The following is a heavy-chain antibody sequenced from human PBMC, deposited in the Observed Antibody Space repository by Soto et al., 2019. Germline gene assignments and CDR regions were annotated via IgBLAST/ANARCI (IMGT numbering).Heavy chain of an antibody. V-gene: IGHV1-3*01. D-gene: IGHD7-27*01. J-gene: IGHJ4*02. CDR3: VRGLTLPSPPVL. CDR2: INAGNGNT. Sequence: ASVKVSCKASGGTFSSYAISWVRQAPGQGLEWMGGINAGNGNTKYSQKFQGRVTITRDTSASTAYMELSSLRSEDTAVYYCVRGLTLPSPPVLRGQGTLVNVSS. CDR1: GGTFSSYA.